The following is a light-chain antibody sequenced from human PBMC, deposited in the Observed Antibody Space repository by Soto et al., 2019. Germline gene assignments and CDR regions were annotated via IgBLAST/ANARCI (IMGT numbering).Light chain of an antibody. CDR1: QSLLHSNGYNY. CDR3: MQALQRPYT. J-gene: IGKJ2*01. V-gene: IGKV2-28*01. CDR2: LGS. Sequence: DIVMTQSPLSLPVTPGEPASISCRSSQSLLHSNGYNYLEWYLQKPGQSPQLLISLGSNRASGVPARFSGSGSATDFTLNIARVEAEDFGVYYCMQALQRPYTFGQGTKLEIK.